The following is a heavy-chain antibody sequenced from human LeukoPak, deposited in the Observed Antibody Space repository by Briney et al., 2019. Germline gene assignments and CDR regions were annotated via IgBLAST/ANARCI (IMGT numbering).Heavy chain of an antibody. J-gene: IGHJ3*02. D-gene: IGHD3-22*01. V-gene: IGHV3-48*01. Sequence: GGSLRLSCAASGITFSNAWMTWVRQAPGGGREWVSYISSRSSTIYYADSVKGRFTISRDNAKNSLYLQMNSLRAEDTAVYSCARGSRYYDSSGYYPGTVDVFDIWGQGTMVTVSS. CDR2: ISSRSSTI. CDR3: ARGSRYYDSSGYYPGTVDVFDI. CDR1: GITFSNAW.